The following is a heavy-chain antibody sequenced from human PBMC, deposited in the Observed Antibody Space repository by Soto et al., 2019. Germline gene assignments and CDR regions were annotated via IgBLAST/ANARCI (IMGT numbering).Heavy chain of an antibody. D-gene: IGHD6-19*01. CDR1: GYTFTDYG. J-gene: IGHJ4*02. CDR2: ISTYNGNT. V-gene: IGHV1-18*04. CDR3: AREEGISDWHAFDY. Sequence: VNVSCKASGYTFTDYGISWVRQAPGQGLEWMGWISTYNGNTIYAQKIQGRVTMTTDTSTSTAYVELRSLRSDDTAVYYCAREEGISDWHAFDYWGQGTLGTV.